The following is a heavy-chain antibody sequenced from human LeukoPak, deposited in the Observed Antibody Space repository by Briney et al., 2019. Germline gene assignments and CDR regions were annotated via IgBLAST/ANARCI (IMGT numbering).Heavy chain of an antibody. V-gene: IGHV3-23*01. CDR1: GLTFSNYA. Sequence: PGGSLRLSCAASGLTFSNYAMSWVRQAPGKGPEWVSTISGSGDNTYYGDSVKGRFTISRDNAKNSLYLQMNSLRAEDTAVYYCARDEKVGAVFAGYYYYYMDVWGKGTTVTVSS. J-gene: IGHJ6*03. CDR3: ARDEKVGAVFAGYYYYYMDV. CDR2: ISGSGDNT. D-gene: IGHD1-26*01.